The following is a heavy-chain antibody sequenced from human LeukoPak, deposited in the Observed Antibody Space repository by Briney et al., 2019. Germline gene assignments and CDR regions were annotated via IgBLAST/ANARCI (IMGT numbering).Heavy chain of an antibody. V-gene: IGHV4-4*07. Sequence: PSETLSLTCTVSGGSISSYYWSWIRQPAGKGLEWIGRIYTSGSTNYNPSLKSRVTMSVDTSKNQFSLKLSSVTAADTAVYYCAGSYYYDSSGYSTSFDYWGQGTLVTVSS. CDR1: GGSISSYY. D-gene: IGHD3-22*01. J-gene: IGHJ4*02. CDR3: AGSYYYDSSGYSTSFDY. CDR2: IYTSGST.